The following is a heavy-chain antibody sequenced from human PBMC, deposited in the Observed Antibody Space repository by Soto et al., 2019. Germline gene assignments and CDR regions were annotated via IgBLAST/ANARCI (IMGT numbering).Heavy chain of an antibody. Sequence: PGESLNISCRGSGYSFTSYGIGWMRPLHGKGLEWMGIIYPGDSDTRYSPSFQGQVTISADKSISTAYLQWSSLKASDTAMYYCARPSREGIVEDAFDIWGQGTMVTVS. CDR3: ARPSREGIVEDAFDI. D-gene: IGHD2-15*01. CDR1: GYSFTSYG. V-gene: IGHV5-51*01. CDR2: IYPGDSDT. J-gene: IGHJ3*02.